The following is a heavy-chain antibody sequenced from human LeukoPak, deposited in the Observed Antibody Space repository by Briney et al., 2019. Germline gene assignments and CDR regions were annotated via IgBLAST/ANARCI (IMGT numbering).Heavy chain of an antibody. Sequence: PGGSLRLSCAASGFTFSDFSMNWVRQAPGKGLEWVSFISSSSSYIYYADSVKGRLTISRDNARNSPYLQMNSLRAEDTAVYYCAGSGSYYNVDYWGQGTLVTVSS. CDR1: GFTFSDFS. CDR2: ISSSSSYI. V-gene: IGHV3-21*01. J-gene: IGHJ4*02. CDR3: AGSGSYYNVDY. D-gene: IGHD3-10*01.